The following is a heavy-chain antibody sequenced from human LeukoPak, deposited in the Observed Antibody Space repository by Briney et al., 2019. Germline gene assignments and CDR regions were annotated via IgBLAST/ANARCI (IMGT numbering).Heavy chain of an antibody. J-gene: IGHJ4*02. Sequence: GASVKVSCKASGYTFTKYGVSWVRQAPGQGLEWIGWINADNGNINYAQNLQGRVTVTTDTSTSTAYMELRSLRSDDTAVYYCARGEGSSIDYWGQGTLVTVSS. D-gene: IGHD6-13*01. V-gene: IGHV1-18*04. CDR2: INADNGNI. CDR1: GYTFTKYG. CDR3: ARGEGSSIDY.